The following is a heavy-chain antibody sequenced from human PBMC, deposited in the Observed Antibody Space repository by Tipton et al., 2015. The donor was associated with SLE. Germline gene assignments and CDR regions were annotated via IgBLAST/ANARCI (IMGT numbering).Heavy chain of an antibody. D-gene: IGHD5-18*01. V-gene: IGHV3-30-3*01. CDR1: GFTFSSYA. CDR2: ISYDGSNK. CDR3: ARAGRGYSYGYEGDDAFDI. Sequence: SLRLSCAASGFTFSSYAMHWVRQAPGKGLEWVAVISYDGSNKYYADSVKGRFTISRDNSKDTLYLQMNSLRAEDTAVYYCARAGRGYSYGYEGDDAFDIWGQGTMVTVSS. J-gene: IGHJ3*02.